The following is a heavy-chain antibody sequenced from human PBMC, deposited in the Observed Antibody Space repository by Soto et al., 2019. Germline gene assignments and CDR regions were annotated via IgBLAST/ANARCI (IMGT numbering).Heavy chain of an antibody. J-gene: IGHJ6*03. D-gene: IGHD5-12*01. CDR1: GDSFSAFY. CDR2: INPNGGAT. Sequence: QVQLVQSGAEVKKPGASVKVSCKTSGDSFSAFYLHWVRQAPGQGLEWLGWINPNGGATKYAQKLRGRVARTRDTSIRTASLELSSLRSDDTAIYYCARESGGATATLDYYDFYMDVWGKGTTVTVSS. CDR3: ARESGGATATLDYYDFYMDV. V-gene: IGHV1-2*02.